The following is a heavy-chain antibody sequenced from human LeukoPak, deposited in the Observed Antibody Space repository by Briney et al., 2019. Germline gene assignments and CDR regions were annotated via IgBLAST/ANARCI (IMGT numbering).Heavy chain of an antibody. CDR3: AKGSLDYDSSGGYYFDY. J-gene: IGHJ4*02. Sequence: GSLRLSCAASGFTFSSYWMHWVRQAPGKGLEWVSLISGDGGSTYYADSVKGRFTISRDNSKNSLYLQMNSLRTEDTALYYCAKGSLDYDSSGGYYFDYWGQGTLVTVSS. CDR1: GFTFSSYW. CDR2: ISGDGGST. D-gene: IGHD3-22*01. V-gene: IGHV3-43*02.